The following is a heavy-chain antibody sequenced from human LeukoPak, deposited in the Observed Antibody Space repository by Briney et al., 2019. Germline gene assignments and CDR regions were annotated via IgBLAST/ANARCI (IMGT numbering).Heavy chain of an antibody. J-gene: IGHJ4*02. CDR2: IRHDETKE. V-gene: IGHV3-30-3*02. CDR3: AKELTPSSPLGEPDS. Sequence: GRSLRLSCAVSGLSFSSYAMHWVRQAPGKGLEWVAVIRHDETKEYYADSVQGRFIISRDTSTKTLYLEMNSLRAEDTAVYYCAKELTPSSPLGEPDSWGQGTLVTVSS. CDR1: GLSFSSYA. D-gene: IGHD6-6*01.